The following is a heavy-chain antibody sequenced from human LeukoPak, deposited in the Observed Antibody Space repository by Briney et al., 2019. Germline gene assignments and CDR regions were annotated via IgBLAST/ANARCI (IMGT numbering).Heavy chain of an antibody. J-gene: IGHJ4*02. Sequence: GRSLRLSCAASGFTFSSYAMHWVRQAPGKGLEWVAVILYDGSNKYYADSVKGRFTISRDNSKNTLYLQMNSLRAEDTAVYYCARDTLYGNYFDYWGQGTLVTVSS. CDR3: ARDTLYGNYFDY. CDR1: GFTFSSYA. CDR2: ILYDGSNK. V-gene: IGHV3-30-3*01. D-gene: IGHD3-10*01.